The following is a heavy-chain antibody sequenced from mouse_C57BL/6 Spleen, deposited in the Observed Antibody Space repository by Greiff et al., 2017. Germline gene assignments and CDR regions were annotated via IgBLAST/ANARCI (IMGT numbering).Heavy chain of an antibody. CDR1: GYTFTDYE. Sequence: QVQLKQSGAELVRPGASVTLSCKASGYTFTDYEMHWVKQTPVHGLEWIGAIDPETGGTAYNQKFKGKAILTADKSSSTAYMELRSLTSEDSAVYYCTINWDVGFAYWGQGTLVTVSA. J-gene: IGHJ3*01. D-gene: IGHD4-1*01. CDR2: IDPETGGT. V-gene: IGHV1-15*01. CDR3: TINWDVGFAY.